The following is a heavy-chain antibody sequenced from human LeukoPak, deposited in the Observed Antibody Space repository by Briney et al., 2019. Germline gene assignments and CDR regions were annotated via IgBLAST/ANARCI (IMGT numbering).Heavy chain of an antibody. J-gene: IGHJ5*02. CDR1: GYTFTSYG. D-gene: IGHD3-22*01. CDR2: ISAYNGNT. CDR3: ARVVVGYYDSSGYRGGRFDP. Sequence: ASVKVSCKASGYTFTSYGISWVRQAPGQGLEWMGWISAYNGNTNYAQKLQGRVTMTTDTSTSTAYMELRSLRSDDTAVYYCARVVVGYYDSSGYRGGRFDPWGQGTLVTVSS. V-gene: IGHV1-18*01.